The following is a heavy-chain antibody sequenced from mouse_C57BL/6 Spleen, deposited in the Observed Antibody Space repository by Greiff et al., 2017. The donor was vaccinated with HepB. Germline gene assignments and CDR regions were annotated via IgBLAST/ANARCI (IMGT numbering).Heavy chain of an antibody. CDR1: GYAFSSYW. Sequence: VQLQQSGAELVKPGASVKISCKASGYAFSSYWMNWVKQRPGKGLEWIGQIYPGDGDTNYNGKFKGKATLTADKSSSTAYMQLSSLTSEDSAVYFCAGKLRLRAMDYWGQGTSVTVSS. V-gene: IGHV1-80*01. CDR2: IYPGDGDT. J-gene: IGHJ4*01. D-gene: IGHD3-2*02. CDR3: AGKLRLRAMDY.